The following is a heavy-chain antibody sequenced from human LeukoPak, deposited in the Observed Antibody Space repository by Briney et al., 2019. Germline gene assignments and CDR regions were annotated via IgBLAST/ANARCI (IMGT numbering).Heavy chain of an antibody. Sequence: PSETLSLTCSVTGGSISSSSYYWGWIRQPPGKGLEWIGNIYYSGSTYYNPSLKSRVTISVDTSMTQFSLRLTSVTAADTAVYFCARDIGIYPHVAFDIWGQGTMVTVSS. J-gene: IGHJ3*02. CDR2: IYYSGST. CDR1: GGSISSSSYY. CDR3: ARDIGIYPHVAFDI. D-gene: IGHD1-26*01. V-gene: IGHV4-39*07.